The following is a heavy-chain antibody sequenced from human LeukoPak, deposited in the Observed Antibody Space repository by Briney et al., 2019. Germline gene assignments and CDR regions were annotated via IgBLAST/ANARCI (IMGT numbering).Heavy chain of an antibody. J-gene: IGHJ5*02. V-gene: IGHV3-74*01. D-gene: IGHD2-2*01. Sequence: GGSLRLSCAASGFTLSSYWMYWVRQAPGKALVWVSRINTDGSTTNYADSVKGRFTISRDNAKNTLFLQMNSLRLEDTAVYYCARGTRGFDPWGQGTLVTVSS. CDR2: INTDGSTT. CDR1: GFTLSSYW. CDR3: ARGTRGFDP.